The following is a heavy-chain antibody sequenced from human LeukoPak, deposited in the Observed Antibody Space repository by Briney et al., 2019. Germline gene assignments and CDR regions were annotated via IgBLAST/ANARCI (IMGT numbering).Heavy chain of an antibody. V-gene: IGHV3-74*01. CDR2: INSDGSST. CDR1: GFTFSSYW. CDR3: ARGIAVAGEYYYYGMDV. D-gene: IGHD6-19*01. Sequence: GGSLRLSCAASGFTFSSYWMHWVRQAPGKGLVWVSRINSDGSSTSYADSVKGRFTISRDNAKNTLYLQMNSLRAEDTAVYYCARGIAVAGEYYYYGMDVWGQGTTVTVSS. J-gene: IGHJ6*02.